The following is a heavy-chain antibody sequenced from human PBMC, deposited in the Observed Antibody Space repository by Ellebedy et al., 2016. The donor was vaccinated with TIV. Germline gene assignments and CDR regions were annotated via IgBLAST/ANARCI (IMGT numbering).Heavy chain of an antibody. D-gene: IGHD6-13*01. Sequence: AASVKVSCKASGYTFTGYYMHWVRQAPGQGLEWMGWINPNSGGTNYAQKFQGWVTMTRDTSISTAYMELSRLRSDDTAVYYCARGIREQQLVLDYYGMDVWGQGTTVTVSS. J-gene: IGHJ6*02. CDR3: ARGIREQQLVLDYYGMDV. CDR2: INPNSGGT. CDR1: GYTFTGYY. V-gene: IGHV1-2*04.